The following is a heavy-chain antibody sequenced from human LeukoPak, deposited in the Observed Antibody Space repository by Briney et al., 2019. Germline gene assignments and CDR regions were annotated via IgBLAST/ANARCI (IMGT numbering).Heavy chain of an antibody. CDR3: ARVGGGQQLVHGRGDFDY. Sequence: GGSLSLSCAASGFTVSSNYMSWVRQAPGKGLEWVSVIYSGGSTYYADSVKGRFTISRDNSKNTLYLQMNSLRAEDTAVYYCARVGGGQQLVHGRGDFDYWSQGTLVTVSS. D-gene: IGHD6-13*01. V-gene: IGHV3-53*01. CDR1: GFTVSSNY. J-gene: IGHJ4*02. CDR2: IYSGGST.